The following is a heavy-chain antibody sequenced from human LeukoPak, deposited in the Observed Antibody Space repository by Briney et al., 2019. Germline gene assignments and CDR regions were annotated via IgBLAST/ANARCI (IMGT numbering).Heavy chain of an antibody. J-gene: IGHJ4*02. V-gene: IGHV3-23*01. CDR2: LSGSGGTT. CDR1: GFTFSNYA. CDR3: AKEDAVAGGYFDY. Sequence: GGSLRLSCAASGFTFSNYAMGWVRQAPGKGLEWVSALSGSGGTTFHADSVKGRFTISRDNSKNTLYLQMNSLRVEDTALYFCAKEDAVAGGYFDYWGQGTLVTVPS. D-gene: IGHD6-19*01.